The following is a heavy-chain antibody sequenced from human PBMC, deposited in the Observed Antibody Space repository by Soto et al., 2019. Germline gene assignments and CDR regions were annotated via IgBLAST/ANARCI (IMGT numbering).Heavy chain of an antibody. V-gene: IGHV3-23*01. CDR2: IGGGDGST. CDR1: GFTFINYA. CDR3: AKGILVKPPGTRTFDI. Sequence: EVPLLESGGGLVQPGGSLRLSCAASGFTFINYAMSWVRQAPGKGLEWVSTIGGGDGSTYYADSVKGRFTISRDNSNSALYLQMNSLRVGDTAIYYCAKGILVKPPGTRTFDIWGQGTMVIVSS. D-gene: IGHD6-13*01. J-gene: IGHJ3*02.